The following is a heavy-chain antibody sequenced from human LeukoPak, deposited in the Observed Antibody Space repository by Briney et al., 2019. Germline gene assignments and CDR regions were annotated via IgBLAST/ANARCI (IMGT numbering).Heavy chain of an antibody. Sequence: GGSLRLSCAASGFTFSDYYMSWIRQAPGKGLEGVSYISSSGSTIYYAGSVKGRFTISRDNAKNLLYLQMNSLRAEDTAVYYCAREAVDCSGGSCYWIVFDYWGQGTLVTVSS. D-gene: IGHD2-15*01. CDR2: ISSSGSTI. CDR1: GFTFSDYY. J-gene: IGHJ4*02. CDR3: AREAVDCSGGSCYWIVFDY. V-gene: IGHV3-11*01.